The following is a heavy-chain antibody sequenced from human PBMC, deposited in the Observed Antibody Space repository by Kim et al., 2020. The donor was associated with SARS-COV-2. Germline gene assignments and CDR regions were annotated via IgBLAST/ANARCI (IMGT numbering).Heavy chain of an antibody. J-gene: IGHJ6*02. CDR2: IWYDGSNK. Sequence: GGSLRLSCAASGFTFSSYGMHWVRQAPGKGLEWVAVIWYDGSNKYYADSVKGRFTISRDNSKNTLYLQMNSLRAEDTAVYYCAREDGWEGYYYYGMDVWGQGTTVTVSS. CDR3: AREDGWEGYYYYGMDV. V-gene: IGHV3-33*01. CDR1: GFTFSSYG. D-gene: IGHD1-26*01.